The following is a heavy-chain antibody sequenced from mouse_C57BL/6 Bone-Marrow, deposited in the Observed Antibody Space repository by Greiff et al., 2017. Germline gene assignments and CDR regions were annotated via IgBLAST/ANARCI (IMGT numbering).Heavy chain of an antibody. CDR1: GYAFTNYL. CDR3: ARRCGLLRYYAMDY. V-gene: IGHV1-54*01. Sequence: VQLQQSGAELVRPGTSVKVSCKASGYAFTNYLIEWVKQRPGQGLEWIGVINPGSGGTNYNEKFKGKATLTADKSSSTAYMQLSSLTSEDSAVYFCARRCGLLRYYAMDYWGQGTSVTVSS. D-gene: IGHD1-1*01. CDR2: INPGSGGT. J-gene: IGHJ4*01.